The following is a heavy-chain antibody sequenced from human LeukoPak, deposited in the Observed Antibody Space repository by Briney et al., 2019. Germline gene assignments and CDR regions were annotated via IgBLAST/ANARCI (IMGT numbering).Heavy chain of an antibody. CDR2: VNQDGGAK. J-gene: IGHJ4*02. D-gene: IGHD5-12*01. CDR1: GFTFSSHW. CDR3: ASKGGYDHH. V-gene: IGHV3-7*01. Sequence: PGGSLRLSCVTSGFTFSSHWMFWVRQAPGKGLEWVANVNQDGGAKFYVDSVKGRFTISRHNAKNSLYLQMTSLRVEDTAVYFCASKGGYDHHWGQGTLVTVSS.